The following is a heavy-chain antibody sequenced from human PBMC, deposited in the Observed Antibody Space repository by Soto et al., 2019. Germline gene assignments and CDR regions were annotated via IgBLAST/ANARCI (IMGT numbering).Heavy chain of an antibody. Sequence: DVQLAESGGGLVQPGGSPRLSCVASGFPYSVYSMDWVRQVPGKGLEWLAYVSPGGDTVHYADSVNGRFFISRDTPRNSVFLQMNSLRHEDTAVYYCVRGSRANCFDLWGPGTVVTVSS. CDR2: VSPGGDTV. CDR1: GFPYSVYS. V-gene: IGHV3-48*02. CDR3: VRGSRANCFDL. J-gene: IGHJ3*01.